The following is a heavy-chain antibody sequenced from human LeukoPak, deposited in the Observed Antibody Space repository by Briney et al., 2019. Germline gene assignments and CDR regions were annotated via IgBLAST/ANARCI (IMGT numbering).Heavy chain of an antibody. J-gene: IGHJ6*03. CDR3: ARGPRITLIRGGQWYFYMDV. CDR1: GYVFTSFD. D-gene: IGHD3-10*01. CDR2: INPSGGST. Sequence: ASVKVSCKASGYVFTSFDINWVRQAPGQGLEWMGIINPSGGSTNYAQKFQGRVTMTRDTSTSTVYMELSSLRSEDTAVYYCARGPRITLIRGGQWYFYMDVWGKGTTVTISS. V-gene: IGHV1-46*01.